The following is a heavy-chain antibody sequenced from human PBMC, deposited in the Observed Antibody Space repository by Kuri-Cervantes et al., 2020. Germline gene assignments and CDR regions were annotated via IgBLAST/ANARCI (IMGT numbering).Heavy chain of an antibody. CDR3: ASGGPMIVVVITTEYFQH. Sequence: ETLSLTCTVSGGSISSSSYYWGWIRQPPGKGLEWIGSIYYSGSTYYNPSLKSRVTISVDTSKNQFSLKLSSVTAADTAVYYCASGGPMIVVVITTEYFQHWGQGTLVTVSS. CDR2: IYYSGST. CDR1: GGSISSSSYY. J-gene: IGHJ1*01. V-gene: IGHV4-39*01. D-gene: IGHD3-22*01.